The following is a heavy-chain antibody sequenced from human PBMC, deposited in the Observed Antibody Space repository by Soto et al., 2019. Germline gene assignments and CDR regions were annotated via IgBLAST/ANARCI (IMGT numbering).Heavy chain of an antibody. CDR2: INAGNGNT. CDR1: GYTFTSYA. J-gene: IGHJ4*02. V-gene: IGHV1-3*05. D-gene: IGHD6-13*01. CDR3: ARWYSSRGFDY. Sequence: QVQLVQSGAEEKKPGASVKVSCKASGYTFTSYAMHWVRHAPGQRLEWMGWINAGNGNTKYSQKFQGRSTITRDTSARTADMELSSLRSEDTAVYYCARWYSSRGFDYWGKGTLLAVSS.